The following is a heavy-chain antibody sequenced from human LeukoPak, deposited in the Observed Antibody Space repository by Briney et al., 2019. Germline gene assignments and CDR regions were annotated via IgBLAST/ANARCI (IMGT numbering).Heavy chain of an antibody. CDR1: GFTFSSFA. J-gene: IGHJ4*02. CDR2: ISYDGSNQ. V-gene: IGHV3-30-3*01. D-gene: IGHD4-17*01. Sequence: GGSLRLSCAASGFTFSSFAMHWVRQAPGKGLEWVAVISYDGSNQYSADSVKGRFTISRDNSKNTLYLQMNSLRAEDTAVYYCATTVTTPEYYFDYWGQGTLVTVSS. CDR3: ATTVTTPEYYFDY.